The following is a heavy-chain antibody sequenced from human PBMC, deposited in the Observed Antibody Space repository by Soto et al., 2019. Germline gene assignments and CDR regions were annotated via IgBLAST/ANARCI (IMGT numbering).Heavy chain of an antibody. CDR3: ARERVYCSSTSCQEVDH. Sequence: SVKVSCKASGGTFSSYTISWVRQAPGQGLEWMGRIIPILGIANYAQKFQGRVTITADKSTSTAYMELSSLRSEDTAVYYCARERVYCSSTSCQEVDHWCQGTLVTVSS. CDR2: IIPILGIA. D-gene: IGHD2-2*01. J-gene: IGHJ4*02. CDR1: GGTFSSYT. V-gene: IGHV1-69*04.